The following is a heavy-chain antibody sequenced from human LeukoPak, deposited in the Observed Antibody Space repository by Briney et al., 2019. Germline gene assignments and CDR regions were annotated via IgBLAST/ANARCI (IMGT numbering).Heavy chain of an antibody. J-gene: IGHJ4*02. CDR1: GGSFSGYY. CDR2: INHSGST. CDR3: AREGPGWIYCSSTSCYFDY. D-gene: IGHD2-2*01. Sequence: SETLSLTCAVYGGSFSGYYWSWIRQPPGKGLEWIGEINHSGSTNYNPSLKSRVTISVDTSKNQFSLKLSSVTAADTAVYYCAREGPGWIYCSSTSCYFDYWGQETLVTVSS. V-gene: IGHV4-34*01.